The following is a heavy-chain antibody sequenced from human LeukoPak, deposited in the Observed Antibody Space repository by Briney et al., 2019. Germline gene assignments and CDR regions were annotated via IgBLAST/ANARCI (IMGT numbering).Heavy chain of an antibody. V-gene: IGHV4-59*01. D-gene: IGHD3-22*01. CDR3: AGGTYYDSSGYYPEYYMDV. CDR1: GGSFSSYY. J-gene: IGHJ6*03. CDR2: VYYSGST. Sequence: PSETLSLTCTASGGSFSSYYLSWIRQPPGKGLEWIGYVYYSGSTNYNPSLKSRVTISVDTSKNQFSLTLSSVTAADTAVYYCAGGTYYDSSGYYPEYYMDVWGRGTTVTVSS.